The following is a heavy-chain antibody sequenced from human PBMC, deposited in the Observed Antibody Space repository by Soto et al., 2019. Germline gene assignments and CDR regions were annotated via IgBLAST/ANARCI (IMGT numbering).Heavy chain of an antibody. CDR3: ASGPSIVVVPAARENYYYGMDV. V-gene: IGHV1-2*02. D-gene: IGHD2-2*01. J-gene: IGHJ6*02. CDR2: IIPIFGGA. CDR1: GYTFTGYY. Sequence: DSVKGSCKASGYTFTGYYMHWVRQAPGQGLEWMGWIIPIFGGANYAQKFQGRVTITGDKSTSTAYMELSRLRSEDTAVYYCASGPSIVVVPAARENYYYGMDVWGQGTTVTVSS.